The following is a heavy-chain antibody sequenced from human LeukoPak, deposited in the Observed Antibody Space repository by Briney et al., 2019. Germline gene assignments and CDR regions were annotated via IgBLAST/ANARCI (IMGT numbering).Heavy chain of an antibody. V-gene: IGHV3-48*04. J-gene: IGHJ3*02. CDR3: ARTYDFGRGPPGDAFDN. D-gene: IGHD3-3*01. CDR1: GFTFRIFG. Sequence: GGSLRLSCAASGFTFRIFGLNWVRQAPGKGPEWVSYIDARSGTTYYADSVQGRFTISRDDARESVFLQMDGLRVDDTAVYYCARTYDFGRGPPGDAFDNWGPGTWVIVSS. CDR2: IDARSGTT.